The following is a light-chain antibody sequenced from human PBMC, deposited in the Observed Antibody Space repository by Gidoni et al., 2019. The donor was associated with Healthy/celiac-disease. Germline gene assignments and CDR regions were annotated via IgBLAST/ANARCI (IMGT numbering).Light chain of an antibody. CDR1: QSVSSY. J-gene: IGKJ1*01. V-gene: IGKV3-11*01. CDR3: PQRSNWPRT. Sequence: EIVLTQSPATLSLSPGERATLSCRASQSVSSYLAWYQQKPGQAPRLLIYDASNRATGIPARFSGSGSGTDFTLTISSLEPEDFAVYYCPQRSNWPRTFXQXTKVEIK. CDR2: DAS.